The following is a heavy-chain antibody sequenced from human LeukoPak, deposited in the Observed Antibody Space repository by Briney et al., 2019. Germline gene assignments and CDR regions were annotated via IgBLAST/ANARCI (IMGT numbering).Heavy chain of an antibody. CDR3: ATGGGVAVSHI. V-gene: IGHV4-39*01. CDR2: FSYSGST. Sequence: SETLSLTRSVSGGSITSSNYYWGWIRQPPGKGLEWIGSFSYSGSTHYNPSLKSRITISVDTSKNQFSLKLTFVTAADTAVYFCATGGGVAVSHIWGQGTLVTVSS. J-gene: IGHJ4*02. CDR1: GGSITSSNYY. D-gene: IGHD3-16*01.